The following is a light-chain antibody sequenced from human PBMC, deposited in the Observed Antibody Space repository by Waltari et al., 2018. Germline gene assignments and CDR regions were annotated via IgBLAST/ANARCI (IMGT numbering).Light chain of an antibody. J-gene: IGKJ3*01. Sequence: EIVLTQSPGTMSLSPGERATLYCRASQSVSSSYLAWYQQKPGQAPSLLIYGASSRATCIPDRFSGSGSETDFTLTISRLEPEDFAVYYCQQYGSSLLFTFGPGTKVDIK. CDR1: QSVSSSY. CDR2: GAS. V-gene: IGKV3-20*01. CDR3: QQYGSSLLFT.